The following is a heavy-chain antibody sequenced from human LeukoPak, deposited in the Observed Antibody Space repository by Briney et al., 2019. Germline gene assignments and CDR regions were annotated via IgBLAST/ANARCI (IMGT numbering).Heavy chain of an antibody. Sequence: GGPLRLSCAASGSTFSSYAMHWVRQAPGKGLEWVAVIPYDGSNKYYADSVKGRFTISRDYAKNSLYLQMNSLRVEDTAVYYCAKEGRSLQTYWGQGTLVTVSS. CDR3: AKEGRSLQTY. J-gene: IGHJ4*02. V-gene: IGHV3-30*04. CDR2: IPYDGSNK. CDR1: GSTFSSYA. D-gene: IGHD5-24*01.